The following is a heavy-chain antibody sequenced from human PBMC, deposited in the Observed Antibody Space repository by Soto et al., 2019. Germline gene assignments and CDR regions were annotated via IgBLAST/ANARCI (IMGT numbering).Heavy chain of an antibody. J-gene: IGHJ4*02. CDR3: ARSFMAEEIDY. V-gene: IGHV4-31*03. CDR1: GGSISSGGYY. CDR2: IYYSGST. Sequence: PSETLSLTCTVSGGSISSGGYYWSWIRQHPGKGLEWIGYIYYSGSTYYNPSLKSRVTISVDTSKNQFSLKLSSVTAADTAVYYCARSFMAEEIDYWGQGTLVTVSS.